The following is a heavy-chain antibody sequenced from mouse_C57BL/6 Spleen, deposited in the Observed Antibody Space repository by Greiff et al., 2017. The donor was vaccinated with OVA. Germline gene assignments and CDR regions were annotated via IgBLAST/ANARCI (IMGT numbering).Heavy chain of an antibody. J-gene: IGHJ2*01. V-gene: IGHV14-4*01. D-gene: IGHD2-12*01. CDR3: TTSYYLVDY. CDR2: IDPENGDT. CDR1: GFNIKDDY. Sequence: VQLKQSGAELVRPGASVKLSCTASGFNIKDDYMHWVKQRPEQGLEWIGWIDPENGDTEYASKFQGKATITADTSSNTAYLQLSSLTSEDTAVYYCTTSYYLVDYWGQGTTLTVSS.